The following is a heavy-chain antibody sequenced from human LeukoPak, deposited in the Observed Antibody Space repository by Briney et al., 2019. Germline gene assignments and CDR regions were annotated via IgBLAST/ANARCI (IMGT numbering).Heavy chain of an antibody. CDR2: IRYDGSNK. CDR1: GFTFSSYG. J-gene: IGHJ3*02. Sequence: GGSQRLSCAASGFTFSSYGMHWVRQAPGKGLEWVAFIRYDGSNKYYADSVKGRFTISRDNSKNTLYLQMNSLRAEDTAVYYCAKIPRMAGDAFDIWGQGTMVTVSS. CDR3: AKIPRMAGDAFDI. V-gene: IGHV3-30*02. D-gene: IGHD2-21*01.